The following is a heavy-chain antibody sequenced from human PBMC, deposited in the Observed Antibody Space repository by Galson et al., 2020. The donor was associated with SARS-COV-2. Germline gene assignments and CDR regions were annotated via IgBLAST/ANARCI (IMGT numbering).Heavy chain of an antibody. J-gene: IGHJ4*02. CDR2: ISYDGSNK. CDR1: GFTFSSYG. Sequence: GESLKISCAASGFTFSSYGMHWVHQAPGKGLEWVAVISYDGSNKYYADSVKGRFTISRDNSKNTLYLQMNSLRAEDTAVYYCAKDGVFAEGGQWLVPGEEYYFDYWGQGTLVTVSS. D-gene: IGHD6-19*01. CDR3: AKDGVFAEGGQWLVPGEEYYFDY. V-gene: IGHV3-30*18.